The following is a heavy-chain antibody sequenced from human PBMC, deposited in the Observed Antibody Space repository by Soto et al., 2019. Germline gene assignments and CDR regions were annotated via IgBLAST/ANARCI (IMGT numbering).Heavy chain of an antibody. CDR3: ARDRLITYGAKIAPDH. D-gene: IGHD3-16*01. Sequence: GPLRLSCKASGFTFSDFGMHWVRQAPGKGLEWVSAIWYDGSYQYYADPVRGRFTTSRDNSNNTLFLQMNSLRVEDTAVYYCARDRLITYGAKIAPDHWGQGALVTVSS. CDR2: IWYDGSYQ. CDR1: GFTFSDFG. V-gene: IGHV3-33*01. J-gene: IGHJ5*02.